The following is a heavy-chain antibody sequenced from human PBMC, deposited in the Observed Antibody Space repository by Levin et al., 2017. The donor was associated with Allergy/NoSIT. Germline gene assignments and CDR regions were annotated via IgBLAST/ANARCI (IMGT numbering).Heavy chain of an antibody. CDR1: GGSISSSSYY. V-gene: IGHV4-39*01. CDR2: IYYSGST. D-gene: IGHD1-1*01. J-gene: IGHJ4*02. Sequence: GSLRLSCTVSGGSISSSSYYWGWIRQPPGKGLEWIGSIYYSGSTYYNPSLKSRVTISVDTSKNQFSLKLSSVTAADTAVYYCARHEKTRGQLGYYFDYWGQGTLVTVSS. CDR3: ARHEKTRGQLGYYFDY.